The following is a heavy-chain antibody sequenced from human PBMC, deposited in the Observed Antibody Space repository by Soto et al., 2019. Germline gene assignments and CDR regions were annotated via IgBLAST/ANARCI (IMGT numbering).Heavy chain of an antibody. D-gene: IGHD3-22*01. J-gene: IGHJ5*02. Sequence: PSETLSLTCAVSGGSISSSNWWSWVRQPPGKGLEWIGEIYHSGSTNYNPSLKSRVTISVDKSKNQFSLKLSSVTAADTAVYYCARRINYYDSSGYYLNWFDPWGQGTLVTVSS. CDR1: GGSISSSNW. CDR3: ARRINYYDSSGYYLNWFDP. CDR2: IYHSGST. V-gene: IGHV4-4*02.